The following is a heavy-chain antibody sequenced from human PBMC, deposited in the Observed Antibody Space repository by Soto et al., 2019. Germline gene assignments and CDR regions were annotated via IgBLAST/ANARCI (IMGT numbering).Heavy chain of an antibody. CDR1: GFTFSRYW. Sequence: PGGSLRLSCAASGFTFSRYWMTWVRQAPGKGLEWAANIKQDGSEIYYVDSVKGRFTISRDNAENSLYLQMNSLRAEDTAVYYCARDPVCSGGSCYDYWGQGTLVTVSS. J-gene: IGHJ4*02. D-gene: IGHD2-15*01. CDR2: IKQDGSEI. CDR3: ARDPVCSGGSCYDY. V-gene: IGHV3-7*01.